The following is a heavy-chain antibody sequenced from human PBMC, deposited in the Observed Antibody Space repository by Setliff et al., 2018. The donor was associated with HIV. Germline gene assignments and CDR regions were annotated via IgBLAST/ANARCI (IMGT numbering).Heavy chain of an antibody. CDR1: GYSLTSYG. Sequence: GASVKVSCKASGYSLTSYGISWVRQAPGQGLEWMGWIGAYNGNTNYAQKLQGRVTMTTDTSTSTAYMELRSLRSDDTAVYYCARDEGSSAISWFRFDYWGQGTLVTVSS. D-gene: IGHD2-21*02. CDR2: IGAYNGNT. V-gene: IGHV1-18*01. CDR3: ARDEGSSAISWFRFDY. J-gene: IGHJ4*01.